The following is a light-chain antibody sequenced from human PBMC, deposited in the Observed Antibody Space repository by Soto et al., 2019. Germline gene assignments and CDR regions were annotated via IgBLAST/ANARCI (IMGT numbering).Light chain of an antibody. CDR1: QSISSR. J-gene: IGKJ4*01. CDR2: AAS. V-gene: IGKV1-39*01. CDR3: QQSYSTPLT. Sequence: DIQMTLSPSSLSASEGDRVTITCRASQSISSRLAWYQQKPGQAPKLLIYAASSLQSGVPSRFSGSGSGTDFTLTISSLQPEDFATYYCQQSYSTPLTFGGGTKVDIK.